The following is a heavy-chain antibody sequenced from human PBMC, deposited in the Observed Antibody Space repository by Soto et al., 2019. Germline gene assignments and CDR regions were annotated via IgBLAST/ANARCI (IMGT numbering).Heavy chain of an antibody. CDR1: GYTFTSYA. CDR3: ARVYSSSPFDY. V-gene: IGHV1-3*01. J-gene: IGHJ4*02. CDR2: INAGNGNT. D-gene: IGHD6-13*01. Sequence: ASVKISCKASGYTFTSYAMHWVRQAPGQRLEWMGWINAGNGNTKYSQKFQGRVTITRDTSASTAYMELSSLRSEDTAVYYCARVYSSSPFDYWGQGTLVTVSS.